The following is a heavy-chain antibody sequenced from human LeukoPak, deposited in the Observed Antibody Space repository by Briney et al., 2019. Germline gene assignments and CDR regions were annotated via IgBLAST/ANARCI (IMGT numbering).Heavy chain of an antibody. CDR3: ARGPRAAAGTGGGSYYMDV. Sequence: ASVKVSCKASGYTFTSYDINWVRQATGQGLEWMGWMNPNSGNTGYAQKFQGRVTITRNTSISTAYMELGSLRSEDTAVYYCARGPRAAAGTGGGSYYMDVWGKGTTVTVSS. CDR2: MNPNSGNT. CDR1: GYTFTSYD. V-gene: IGHV1-8*03. J-gene: IGHJ6*03. D-gene: IGHD6-13*01.